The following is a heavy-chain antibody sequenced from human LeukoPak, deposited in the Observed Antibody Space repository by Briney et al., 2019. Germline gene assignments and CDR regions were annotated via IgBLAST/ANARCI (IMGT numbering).Heavy chain of an antibody. CDR3: SRESGPFSPFGF. CDR1: GGSISGTNW. V-gene: IGHV4-4*02. J-gene: IGHJ4*02. Sequence: PSETLSLTCGVSGGSISGTNWWRWVRQPPGQGLEWIGEISLRGLTNYNPSLRSRLTMSLDGSKNQVSLNLTSVTAADTAVYYCSRESGPFSPFGFWGQGTLVSVHS. D-gene: IGHD1-26*01. CDR2: ISLRGLT.